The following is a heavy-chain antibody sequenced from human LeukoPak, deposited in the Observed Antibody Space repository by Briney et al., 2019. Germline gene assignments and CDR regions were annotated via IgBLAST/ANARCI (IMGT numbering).Heavy chain of an antibody. D-gene: IGHD3-3*01. V-gene: IGHV1-69*04. CDR1: GGTFSSYA. J-gene: IGHJ6*02. CDR3: ARFTSPYYYYGMDV. CDR2: IIPILGIA. Sequence: SVKVSCKASGGTFSSYAISWVRQAPGQGLEWMGRIIPILGIANYAQKFQGRVMITADKSTSTAYMELSSLRSEDTAVYYCARFTSPYYYYGMDVWGQGTTVTVSS.